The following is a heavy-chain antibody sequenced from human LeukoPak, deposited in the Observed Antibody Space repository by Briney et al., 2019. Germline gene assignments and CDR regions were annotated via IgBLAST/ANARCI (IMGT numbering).Heavy chain of an antibody. D-gene: IGHD3-10*01. Sequence: SETLSLTCTVSGGSISSSSYFWGWIRQPPGRGQEWIGTISYNGDTYYNPSLKSRVTISVDTSKNQFSLKLSSVTAADTAVYYCARDTGSGDFDYWGQGTLVTVSS. CDR2: ISYNGDT. V-gene: IGHV4-39*07. CDR3: ARDTGSGDFDY. J-gene: IGHJ4*02. CDR1: GGSISSSSYF.